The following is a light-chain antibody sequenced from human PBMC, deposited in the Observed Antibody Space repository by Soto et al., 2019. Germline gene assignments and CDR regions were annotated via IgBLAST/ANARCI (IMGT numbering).Light chain of an antibody. CDR3: QVWDRSSDHVI. CDR1: SIGSKS. V-gene: IGLV3-21*04. J-gene: IGLJ2*01. Sequence: SYELTQPPSLSLAPGQTASITGGGTSIGSKSVHWDQQKPGQAPIVVIYYDSDRPSGIPERFAGSNSWNTATLTISRVEAVDEGDYYCQVWDRSSDHVIFGGGTKVTVL. CDR2: YDS.